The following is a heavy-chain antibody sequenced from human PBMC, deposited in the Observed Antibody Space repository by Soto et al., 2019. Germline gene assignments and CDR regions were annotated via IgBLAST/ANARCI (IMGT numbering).Heavy chain of an antibody. V-gene: IGHV4-39*02. CDR3: AREKGHGTYES. CDR1: GGSISSSSYF. D-gene: IGHD3-3*01. CDR2: ISYSGSS. J-gene: IGHJ4*02. Sequence: QLQLQESGPGLVKPSETLSLTCTVSGGSISSSSYFWGWIRQPPGKGLEWIGSISYSGSSYYNPTIKSRVTISVDTSSNHFSLKLSSVTAADTAVYFCAREKGHGTYESWGQGTLVTVSS.